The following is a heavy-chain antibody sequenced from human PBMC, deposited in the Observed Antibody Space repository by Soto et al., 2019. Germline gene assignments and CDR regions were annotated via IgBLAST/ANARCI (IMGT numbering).Heavy chain of an antibody. CDR1: GFTFSSYA. J-gene: IGHJ6*02. D-gene: IGHD3-22*01. CDR3: AREAYDSSGHYYYGMDV. CDR2: ISYDGSNK. V-gene: IGHV3-30-3*01. Sequence: GGSLRLSCAASGFTFSSYAMHWVRQAPGKGLEWVAVISYDGSNKYYADSVNGRFTISKENSKNTLYLQMNSLRAEDTAVYYCAREAYDSSGHYYYGMDVWGQGTTVTVSS.